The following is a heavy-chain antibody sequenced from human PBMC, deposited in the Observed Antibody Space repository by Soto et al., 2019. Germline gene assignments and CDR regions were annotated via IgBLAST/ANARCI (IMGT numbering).Heavy chain of an antibody. CDR3: ARGGLNLHYYFAH. J-gene: IGHJ4*02. V-gene: IGHV3-23*01. CDR2: INEGGAT. Sequence: EVQLLESGGGLVQPGGSLRLSCAASEFTVSSYVMSWVRQAPGKGLQWVSSINEGGATFYEDAVKGRFTISRDNSRNIEYLQMYCLTAEDTAVYYCARGGLNLHYYFAHWGQGTQVTVSS. CDR1: EFTVSSYV. D-gene: IGHD3-10*01.